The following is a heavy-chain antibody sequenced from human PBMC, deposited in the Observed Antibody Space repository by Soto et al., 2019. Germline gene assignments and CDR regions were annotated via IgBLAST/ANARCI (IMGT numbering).Heavy chain of an antibody. D-gene: IGHD2-21*02. Sequence: PSETLSLTFSVYGGSFSGYYWGWIRQPPGKGLEWIGEINHSGSTNYNPSLKSRVTISVDTSKNQFSLKLSSVTAADTAVYYCARHTLAYCGGDCYPDAFDIWGQGTMVTVSS. CDR1: GGSFSGYY. V-gene: IGHV4-34*01. J-gene: IGHJ3*02. CDR3: ARHTLAYCGGDCYPDAFDI. CDR2: INHSGST.